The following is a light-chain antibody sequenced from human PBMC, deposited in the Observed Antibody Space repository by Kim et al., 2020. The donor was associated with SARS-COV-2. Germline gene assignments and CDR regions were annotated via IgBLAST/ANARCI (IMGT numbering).Light chain of an antibody. CDR3: QVWDSSSDHWV. V-gene: IGLV3-21*04. J-gene: IGLJ3*02. Sequence: APGKPARSTCGGSNIGSKGVHWCQQKPGQAPVLVIYYDSDRPSGIPERFSGSNSGNTATLTISRVEAGDEADYYCQVWDSSSDHWVFGGGTQLTVL. CDR1: NIGSKG. CDR2: YDS.